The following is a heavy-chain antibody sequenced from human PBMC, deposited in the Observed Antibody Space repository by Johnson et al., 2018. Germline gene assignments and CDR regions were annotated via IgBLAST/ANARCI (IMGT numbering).Heavy chain of an antibody. V-gene: IGHV3-30*18. D-gene: IGHD2-8*01. CDR1: GFRFTSYG. CDR2: ISYEGDDK. Sequence: QVQLVQSGGGVVQPGRSLRLSCAASGFRFTSYGMHWVRQAPGKGLEWVALISYEGDDKDSADSVKGRFTISRDKYKNTLYLQMNSLRPEEPAMYYGAKAHAGPYGDAFDSWGQGTMVTVA. J-gene: IGHJ3*02. CDR3: AKAHAGPYGDAFDS.